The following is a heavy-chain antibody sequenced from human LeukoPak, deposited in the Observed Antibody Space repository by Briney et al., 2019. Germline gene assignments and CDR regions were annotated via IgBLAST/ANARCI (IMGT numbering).Heavy chain of an antibody. J-gene: IGHJ5*02. CDR3: AKEWDCSSTSCYSGTRNWFDP. Sequence: GGSLRLSCAASGFTFSSYAMSWVRQAPGKGLEWVSAISASGGSTYYADSVKGRFTISRDNSKNTLYLQMNSLRAEDTAVYYCAKEWDCSSTSCYSGTRNWFDPWGQGTLVTVSS. V-gene: IGHV3-23*01. CDR1: GFTFSSYA. D-gene: IGHD2-2*02. CDR2: ISASGGST.